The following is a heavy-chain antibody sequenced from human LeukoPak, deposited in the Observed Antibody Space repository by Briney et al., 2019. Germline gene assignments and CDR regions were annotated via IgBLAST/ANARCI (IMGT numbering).Heavy chain of an antibody. CDR3: ARVDSSGWYGYAFDI. D-gene: IGHD6-19*01. J-gene: IGHJ3*02. Sequence: SETLSLTCTVSGDSITSSSYYWEWIRQPPGKGLEWIGSTFYSGSTYYNPSLKSRVTISVDTSKNQFSLKLSSATAADTAVYYCARVDSSGWYGYAFDIWGQGTMVTVSS. V-gene: IGHV4-39*01. CDR2: TFYSGST. CDR1: GDSITSSSYY.